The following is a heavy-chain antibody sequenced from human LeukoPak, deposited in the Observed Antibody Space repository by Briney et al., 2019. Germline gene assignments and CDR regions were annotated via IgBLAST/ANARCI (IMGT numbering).Heavy chain of an antibody. D-gene: IGHD3-3*01. V-gene: IGHV1-69*05. CDR1: GCTFSSYA. J-gene: IGHJ3*02. CDR3: ARTDYGFWSGNTGGAFDI. CDR2: IIPIFGTS. Sequence: SSVNVSCKASGCTFSSYAISWVRQAPGRGLEWMGGIIPIFGTSNYAQKFQGRVTITTDESTSTAYMELSSLRSEDTAVYYCARTDYGFWSGNTGGAFDIWGQGTMVTVSS.